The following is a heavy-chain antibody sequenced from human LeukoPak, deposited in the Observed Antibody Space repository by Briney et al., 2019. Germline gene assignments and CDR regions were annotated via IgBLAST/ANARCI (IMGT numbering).Heavy chain of an antibody. CDR3: ARGPYSSNWYVDY. D-gene: IGHD6-13*01. V-gene: IGHV3-48*03. CDR2: ISRTGNRI. CDR1: GFTLSSYE. Sequence: GGSLRLSCAASGFTLSSYEMNWVRLAPGKGLEWISYISRTGNRIYYADSVKGRLTISRDSAKNSLYLQMNRVTAQDTAVYYCARGPYSSNWYVDYWGQGTLVTVAS. J-gene: IGHJ4*02.